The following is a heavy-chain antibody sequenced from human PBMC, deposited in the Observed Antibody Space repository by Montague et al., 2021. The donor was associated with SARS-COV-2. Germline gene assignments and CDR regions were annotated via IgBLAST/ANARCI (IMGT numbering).Heavy chain of an antibody. CDR2: IYYSGNT. D-gene: IGHD2-21*02. Sequence: SETLSLTCTVSGGSITSSAYHWSWIRQSPGKGLEWIGTIYYSGNTYSNPSLKSRVTISMDTSKSQVSLKINSVTAADTAVYFCASLGSPAYCGGDCYLRDYGMDVWGQGTRVTVSS. V-gene: IGHV4-39*01. J-gene: IGHJ6*02. CDR3: ASLGSPAYCGGDCYLRDYGMDV. CDR1: GGSITSSAYH.